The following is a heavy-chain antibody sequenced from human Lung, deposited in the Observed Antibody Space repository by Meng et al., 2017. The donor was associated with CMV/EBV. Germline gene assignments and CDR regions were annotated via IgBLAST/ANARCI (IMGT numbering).Heavy chain of an antibody. V-gene: IGHV3-30*02. CDR3: AKLESPIVYEKIFDI. CDR2: IHYGTNDK. CDR1: GFSFSSYG. D-gene: IGHD2/OR15-2a*01. J-gene: IGHJ3*02. Sequence: SCAASGFSFSSYGMHWVRQAPGKGLEWVAFIHYGTNDKYYADSVKGRFTISRDNSKNTLYLQMYSLRAEDTAVYYCAKLESPIVYEKIFDIWGQGXMVTVSS.